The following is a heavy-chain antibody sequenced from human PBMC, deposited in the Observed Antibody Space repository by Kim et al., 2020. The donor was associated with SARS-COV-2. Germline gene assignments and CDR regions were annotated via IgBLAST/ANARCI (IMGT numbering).Heavy chain of an antibody. D-gene: IGHD3-10*01. Sequence: PRSLVTISVDTSKNQFSLKLSSVTAADTAVYYCVRSGSYYNFPLYYFDYWGQGTLVTVSS. CDR3: VRSGSYYNFPLYYFDY. V-gene: IGHV4-59*01. J-gene: IGHJ4*02.